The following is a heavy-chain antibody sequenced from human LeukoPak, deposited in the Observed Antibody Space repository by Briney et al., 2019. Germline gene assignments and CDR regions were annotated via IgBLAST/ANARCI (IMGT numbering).Heavy chain of an antibody. Sequence: SETLSLTCTVSGGSISGYYWSWIRQPPGKGLEWIGEINHSGSTNYNPSLKSRVTISVDTSKNQFSLKLSSVTAADTAVYYCAGGVYYGSGSYKPTFDYWGQGTLVTVSS. V-gene: IGHV4-34*01. J-gene: IGHJ4*02. CDR2: INHSGST. D-gene: IGHD3-10*01. CDR3: AGGVYYGSGSYKPTFDY. CDR1: GGSISGYY.